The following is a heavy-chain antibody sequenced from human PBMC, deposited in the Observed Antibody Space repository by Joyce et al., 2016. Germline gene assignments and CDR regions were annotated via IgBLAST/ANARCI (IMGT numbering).Heavy chain of an antibody. D-gene: IGHD4-23*01. V-gene: IGHV1-2*02. CDR1: GFSFSGYY. CDR2: INPDRGDT. Sequence: QVQLVQSGAEVKNPGASVKVSFKASGFSFSGYYIHWVRQAPVQGLEWMGWINPDRGDTIYAQNFQGRVNMTRDTSISTVYLELGRLTSDDTALYYCAREYGGTFYFDYWGQVTLVTVSS. CDR3: AREYGGTFYFDY. J-gene: IGHJ4*02.